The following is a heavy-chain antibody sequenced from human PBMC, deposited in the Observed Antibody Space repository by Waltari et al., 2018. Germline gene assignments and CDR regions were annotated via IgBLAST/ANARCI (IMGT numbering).Heavy chain of an antibody. Sequence: VQLVQSGAEGKKPGASDKVSCQASGYNFPSLDSHWVRQATGEGLKWKGGMNPNSGNPGYAQKFQGRVTMTRNTSISTAYMELSSLRSEDTAVYYCARGPRYCRGGSCYYWFDPWGQGTLVTVSS. CDR1: GYNFPSLD. CDR3: ARGPRYCRGGSCYYWFDP. D-gene: IGHD2-15*01. V-gene: IGHV1-8*01. J-gene: IGHJ5*02. CDR2: MNPNSGNP.